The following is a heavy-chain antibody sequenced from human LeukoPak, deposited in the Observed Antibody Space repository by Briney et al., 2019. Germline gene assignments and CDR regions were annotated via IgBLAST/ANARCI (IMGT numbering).Heavy chain of an antibody. Sequence: SETLSLTCTVSRGSVSSSTYYWSWVRQPPGKGLEWIASIYYTGSTYYYPSFKSRVTISLDMSKNEFFLTMTSVTAADTAVYFCTAEKNGSPHYWGQGTQVTVSS. CDR2: IYYTGST. D-gene: IGHD2-8*01. CDR3: TAEKNGSPHY. J-gene: IGHJ4*02. CDR1: RGSVSSSTYY. V-gene: IGHV4-39*07.